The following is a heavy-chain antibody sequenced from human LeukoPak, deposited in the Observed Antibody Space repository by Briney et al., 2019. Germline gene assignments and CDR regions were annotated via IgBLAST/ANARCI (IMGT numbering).Heavy chain of an antibody. CDR1: RFTFSSYA. V-gene: IGHV3-23*01. J-gene: IGHJ4*02. CDR2: ISGSGGST. CDR3: ASSSWQRNY. Sequence: GGSLRLSCAASRFTFSSYAMSWVRQAQAKGLEWVSAISGSGGSTYYADSVKGRFTISRDNSKNTLYLQMNSLRAEDTAVYYCASSSWQRNYWGQGTLVTVSS. D-gene: IGHD6-13*01.